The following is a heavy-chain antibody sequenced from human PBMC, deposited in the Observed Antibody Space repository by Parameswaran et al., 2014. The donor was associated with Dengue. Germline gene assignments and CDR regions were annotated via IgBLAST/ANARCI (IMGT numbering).Heavy chain of an antibody. J-gene: IGHJ6*02. CDR3: VRDDSSGFLGLYYGMGV. V-gene: IGHV3-20*03. Sequence: VRQAPGKGLEWVAGINWNGGSTGYADSVKGRFTISRDNAKNSLYLQMNSLRAEDTALYFCVRDDSSGFLGLYYGMGVWGQGTTVTVSS. CDR2: INWNGGST. D-gene: IGHD3-22*01.